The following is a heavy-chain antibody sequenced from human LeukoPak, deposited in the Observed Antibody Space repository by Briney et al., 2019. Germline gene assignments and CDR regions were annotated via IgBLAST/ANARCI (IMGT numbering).Heavy chain of an antibody. CDR1: GFTFSSYA. J-gene: IGHJ6*04. V-gene: IGHV3-30*04. CDR3: ARANIVVVPAAMGV. Sequence: GRSLRLSCAASGFTFSSYAMHWVRQAPGKGLEWVAVISYDGSNKYYADSVKGRFTISRDNSKNTLYLQMNSLRAEDTAVYYCARANIVVVPAAMGVWGKGTTVTVSS. CDR2: ISYDGSNK. D-gene: IGHD2-2*01.